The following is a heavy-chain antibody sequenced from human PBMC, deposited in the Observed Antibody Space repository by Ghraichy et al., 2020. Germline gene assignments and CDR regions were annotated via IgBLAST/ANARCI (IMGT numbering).Heavy chain of an antibody. V-gene: IGHV4-39*01. J-gene: IGHJ4*02. Sequence: SETLSLTCTVSGGSISSTSSYWAWIRQPPGKGLEWIGNIYYSGSTYYNPSLKSRLTISVDTSKNQFSLNFRSVTAADTAVYYCARLTTSSRLDYWGQGTLVTVSS. CDR2: IYYSGST. D-gene: IGHD4-11*01. CDR1: GGSISSTSSY. CDR3: ARLTTSSRLDY.